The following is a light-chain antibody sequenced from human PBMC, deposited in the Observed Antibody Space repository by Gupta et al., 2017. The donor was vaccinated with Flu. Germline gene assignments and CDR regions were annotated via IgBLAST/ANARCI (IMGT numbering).Light chain of an antibody. J-gene: IGKJ2*01. CDR3: QQYYSYPHT. V-gene: IGKV1-8*01. CDR2: AAS. Sequence: GDRVTITCRASQGSSSYLAWYQQKPGKAPKLLIYAASTLQSGVPSRVSGSGSGTDFTLTISCLQSEDFATYYCQQYYSYPHTFGQGTKLEIK. CDR1: QGSSSY.